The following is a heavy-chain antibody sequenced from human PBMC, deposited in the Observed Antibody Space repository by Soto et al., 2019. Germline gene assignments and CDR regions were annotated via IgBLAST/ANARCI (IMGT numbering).Heavy chain of an antibody. Sequence: SVSNAWMNWVRQAPGKGLEWVGRIKSKTDGGTTDYAAPVKGRFTISRDDSKNTLYLQMNSLKTEDTAVYYCTTDQIIAVAAHTWGQGTLVTVSS. CDR1: SVSNAW. CDR2: IKSKTDGGTT. CDR3: TTDQIIAVAAHT. V-gene: IGHV3-15*07. J-gene: IGHJ5*02. D-gene: IGHD6-19*01.